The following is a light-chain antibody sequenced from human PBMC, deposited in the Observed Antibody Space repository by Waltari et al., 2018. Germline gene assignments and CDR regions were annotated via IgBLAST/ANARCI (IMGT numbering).Light chain of an antibody. CDR3: QQYNSYEWT. V-gene: IGKV1-5*03. J-gene: IGKJ1*01. CDR2: KAS. CDR1: QSTNRW. Sequence: DIQMTQFPSTLSASVGDRLTITCRASQSTNRWLAGYQQKPGKDPKPLIYKASSLESGVPSRFSGRGSGTEFTLTISSLQPDDFATYYCQQYNSYEWTFGQGTKVAIK.